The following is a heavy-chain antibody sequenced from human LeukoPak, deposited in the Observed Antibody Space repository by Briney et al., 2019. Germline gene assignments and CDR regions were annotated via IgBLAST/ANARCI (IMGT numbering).Heavy chain of an antibody. Sequence: GGSLRLSCAASGFTFSSYAMHWVRQAPGKGLEWVAVISYDGSNKYYADSVKGRFTISRDNSKNTLYLQMNSLRAEDTALYYCARERQQLRYFDYWGQGTLVTVSS. CDR2: ISYDGSNK. J-gene: IGHJ4*02. CDR3: ARERQQLRYFDY. D-gene: IGHD6-13*01. V-gene: IGHV3-30-3*01. CDR1: GFTFSSYA.